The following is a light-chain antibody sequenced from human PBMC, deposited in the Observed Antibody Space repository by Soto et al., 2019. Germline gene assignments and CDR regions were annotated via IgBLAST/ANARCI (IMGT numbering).Light chain of an antibody. CDR3: QQHGSSPVT. V-gene: IGKV3-20*01. Sequence: EIVLTQSPGTLSLSPGERATLSCRASQSVSSSYLAWYQQKPGQAPRLLIYGASSRATGIPDRFSGSGSGREFTLTISRLEPEDFAVYYCQQHGSSPVTFGQGTKLEIK. J-gene: IGKJ2*01. CDR1: QSVSSSY. CDR2: GAS.